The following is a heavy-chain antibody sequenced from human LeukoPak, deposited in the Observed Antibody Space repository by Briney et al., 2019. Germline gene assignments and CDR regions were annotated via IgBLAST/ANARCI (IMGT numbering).Heavy chain of an antibody. V-gene: IGHV1-18*01. CDR1: GYSFTSYG. Sequence: ASVRVSCKASGYSFTSYGVYWMRQAPGQGLGWMGWISAYNGNTNYAQNLQGRVTLTTDTSTATAFMDLRGLTSDDTAVYYCARGPRRVAVTGAGDYWGQGTLVTVSS. J-gene: IGHJ4*02. D-gene: IGHD6-19*01. CDR2: ISAYNGNT. CDR3: ARGPRRVAVTGAGDY.